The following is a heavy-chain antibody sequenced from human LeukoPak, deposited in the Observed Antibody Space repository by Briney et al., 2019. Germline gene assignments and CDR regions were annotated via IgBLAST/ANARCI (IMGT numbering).Heavy chain of an antibody. J-gene: IGHJ4*02. V-gene: IGHV1-8*03. Sequence: ASVNVSCKASGYTFTRYDINWVRQATGQGLEWMGWMNPKSGNTGHAQKFQGRVTITRDTSISTVYMELSSLRSEDTAVYYCARSNDGSYDYWGQGTLVTVSS. CDR2: MNPKSGNT. D-gene: IGHD1-26*01. CDR3: ARSNDGSYDY. CDR1: GYTFTRYD.